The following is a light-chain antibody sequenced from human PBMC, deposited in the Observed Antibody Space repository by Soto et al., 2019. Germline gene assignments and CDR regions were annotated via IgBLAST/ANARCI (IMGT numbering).Light chain of an antibody. CDR1: QSVSGF. CDR2: DAS. CDR3: QQYGSSPRT. J-gene: IGKJ1*01. Sequence: EIVLTQSPGTLSLSPGERATLSCRASQSVSGFLAWYQQKPGQAPRLLIYDASRRATGIPDRFSGSGSGTDFTLTISRMEPEDFAVYCCQQYGSSPRTFGQGTKVDIK. V-gene: IGKV3-20*01.